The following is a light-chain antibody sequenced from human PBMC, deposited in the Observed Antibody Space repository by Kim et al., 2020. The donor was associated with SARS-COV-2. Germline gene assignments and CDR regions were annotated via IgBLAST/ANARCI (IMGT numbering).Light chain of an antibody. CDR1: SSNIGSNP. CDR2: TNN. J-gene: IGLJ2*01. Sequence: QSVLTQPPSASRTPGQRVTISCSGSSSNIGSNPVNWYQQLPGTAPKLLIYTNNQRPSGVPDRFSGSKSGTSASLAITGLQSEDEADYYCAAWDDGLYVLFGGGTQLTVL. V-gene: IGLV1-44*01. CDR3: AAWDDGLYVL.